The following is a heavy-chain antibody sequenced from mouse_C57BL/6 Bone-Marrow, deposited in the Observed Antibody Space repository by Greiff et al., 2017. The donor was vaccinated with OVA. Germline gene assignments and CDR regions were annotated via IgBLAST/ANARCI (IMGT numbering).Heavy chain of an antibody. V-gene: IGHV14-4*01. D-gene: IGHD2-1*01. CDR3: TARGNCWYFDV. J-gene: IGHJ1*03. CDR1: GFNIKDDY. Sequence: VQLQQSGAELVRPGASVKLSCTASGFNIKDDYMHWVKQRPEQGLEWIGWIDPENGDTEYATKFQGEATITADTSSNTAYLQLSSLTSEDTAVYYCTARGNCWYFDVWGTGTTVTVSS. CDR2: IDPENGDT.